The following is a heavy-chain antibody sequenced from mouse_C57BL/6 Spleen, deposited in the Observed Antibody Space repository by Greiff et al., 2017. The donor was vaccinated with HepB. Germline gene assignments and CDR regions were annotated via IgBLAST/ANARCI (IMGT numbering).Heavy chain of an antibody. V-gene: IGHV1-7*01. Sequence: QVHVKQSGAELAKPGASVKLSCKASGYTFTSYWMHWVKQRPGQGLEWIGYINPSSGYTKYNQKFKDKATLTADKSSSTAYMQLSSLTYEDSAVYYCANGLTHYYGRPPWFAYWGQGTLVTVSA. CDR3: ANGLTHYYGRPPWFAY. D-gene: IGHD1-1*01. CDR2: INPSSGYT. J-gene: IGHJ3*01. CDR1: GYTFTSYW.